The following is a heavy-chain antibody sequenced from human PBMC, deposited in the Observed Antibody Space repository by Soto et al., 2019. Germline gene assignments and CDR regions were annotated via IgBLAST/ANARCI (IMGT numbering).Heavy chain of an antibody. CDR2: IYYSGST. CDR3: ARLNWPDYYGMDV. Sequence: QLQLQESGPGLVKPSETLSLTCTVSGGSISSSSYYWGWIRQPPGKGLEWIGSIYYSGSTYYNPFLKSRVTISVDTSKNQFSLKLSSVTAADTAVYYCARLNWPDYYGMDVWGQGTTVTVSS. CDR1: GGSISSSSYY. V-gene: IGHV4-39*01. D-gene: IGHD1-1*01. J-gene: IGHJ6*02.